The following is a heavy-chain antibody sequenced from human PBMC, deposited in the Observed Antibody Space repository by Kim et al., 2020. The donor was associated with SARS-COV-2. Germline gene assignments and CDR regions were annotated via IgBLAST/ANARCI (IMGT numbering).Heavy chain of an antibody. V-gene: IGHV3-30*18. CDR1: GFTFTNYG. D-gene: IGHD2-15*01. CDR2: ILSGGSNK. CDR3: AKDRRGYGGMDV. Sequence: GGSLRLSCAASGFTFTNYGMHWVRQAPGKGLEWVSVILSGGSNKYYADSVKGRFTISRDNSKNTLYLQMNSLRAEDTAVYYCAKDRRGYGGMDVWGQGTTVTVSS. J-gene: IGHJ6*02.